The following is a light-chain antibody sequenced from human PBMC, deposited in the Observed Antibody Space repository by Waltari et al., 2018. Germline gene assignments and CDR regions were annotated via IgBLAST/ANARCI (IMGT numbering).Light chain of an antibody. J-gene: IGKJ2*01. CDR3: QQYVNSPGT. V-gene: IGKV3-20*01. CDR2: GAW. Sequence: EIVLTQSPGTLSLSPGETATLSCRASQSLSVPYIAWYQHNSGQAPRRLIYGAWYRAADSPGVFSGSGSGTDFTLTISRLEPEYVAFYYWQQYVNSPGTFGQGTKLESK. CDR1: QSLSVPY.